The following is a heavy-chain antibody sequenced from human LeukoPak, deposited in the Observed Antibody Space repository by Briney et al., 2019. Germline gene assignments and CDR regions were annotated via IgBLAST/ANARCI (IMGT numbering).Heavy chain of an antibody. V-gene: IGHV4-39*07. CDR2: INHSGST. CDR1: GVSISSGGYY. D-gene: IGHD1-26*01. Sequence: MTSETLSLTCTVSGVSISSGGYYWSWIRQPPGKGLEWIGEINHSGSTNYNPSLKSRVTIAVDTSKNQFSRKLSSVTAADTAVYYCARSVWELNYWGQGTLVTVSS. J-gene: IGHJ4*02. CDR3: ARSVWELNY.